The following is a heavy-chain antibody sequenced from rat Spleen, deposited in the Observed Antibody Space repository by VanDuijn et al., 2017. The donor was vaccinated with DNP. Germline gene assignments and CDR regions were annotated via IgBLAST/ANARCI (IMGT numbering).Heavy chain of an antibody. CDR1: GFSFRNYY. Sequence: EVQLVESGGGLMQPGGSLKLSCVASGFSFRNYYMAWVRQTPNRGLEWVAMISHSDGTTYYPDSVKGRFTISRDNAESSLYLQMNSLKSEDTATYYCAREQHYHFDYWGQGVMVTVSS. CDR2: ISHSDGTT. D-gene: IGHD1-10*01. CDR3: AREQHYHFDY. J-gene: IGHJ2*01. V-gene: IGHV5-25*01.